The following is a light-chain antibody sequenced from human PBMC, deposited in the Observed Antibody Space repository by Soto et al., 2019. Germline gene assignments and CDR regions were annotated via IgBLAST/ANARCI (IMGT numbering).Light chain of an antibody. CDR3: QQYDNLPLL. Sequence: DLQMTQSPSSLSASVGDRVTITCQASQDISNYLNWYQQKPGKAPKLLIYDASNLETGVPSRFSGSGSGTDFTFTISSLQPEDIATYYCQQYDNLPLLFGQGTKLEIK. J-gene: IGKJ2*01. V-gene: IGKV1-33*01. CDR2: DAS. CDR1: QDISNY.